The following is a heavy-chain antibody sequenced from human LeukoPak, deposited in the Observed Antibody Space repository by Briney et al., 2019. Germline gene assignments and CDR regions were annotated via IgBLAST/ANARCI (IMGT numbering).Heavy chain of an antibody. D-gene: IGHD6-6*01. Sequence: GASVKVSCKASGYTFTGYYMHWVRQSPGQGLEWMGWINPNSGGTNYAQKFQGRVTMTRDTSISTAYMELSRLRSDDTAVYYCASIGAYSSSSVEGGAHDYWGQGTLVTVSS. J-gene: IGHJ4*02. V-gene: IGHV1-2*02. CDR2: INPNSGGT. CDR3: ASIGAYSSSSVEGGAHDY. CDR1: GYTFTGYY.